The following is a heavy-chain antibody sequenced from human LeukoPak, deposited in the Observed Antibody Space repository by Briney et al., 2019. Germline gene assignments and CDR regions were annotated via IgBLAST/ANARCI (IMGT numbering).Heavy chain of an antibody. Sequence: GESLKISCKGSGYSFTSYWIGWVRQMPGKGLEWMGIIYPGDSDTRYSPSFQGQVTISADKSISTAYLQWSSLKASDTAMYYCARRYCSGGSCCSYYFDYWGQGTLVTVSS. D-gene: IGHD2-15*01. J-gene: IGHJ4*02. CDR2: IYPGDSDT. CDR3: ARRYCSGGSCCSYYFDY. CDR1: GYSFTSYW. V-gene: IGHV5-51*01.